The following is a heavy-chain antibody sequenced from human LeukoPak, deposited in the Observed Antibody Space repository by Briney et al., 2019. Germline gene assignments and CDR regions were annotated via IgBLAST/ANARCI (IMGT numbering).Heavy chain of an antibody. D-gene: IGHD5-12*01. CDR2: INHSGST. CDR1: GGSFSGYY. CDR3: ARLRGGYPRYRLSLDY. J-gene: IGHJ4*02. Sequence: PSETLSLTCAVYGGSFSGYYWSWIRQPPGKGLEWIGEINHSGSTNYNPSLKSRVTISVDTSKNQFSLKLSSVTAADTAVYYCARLRGGYPRYRLSLDYWGQGTLVTVSS. V-gene: IGHV4-34*01.